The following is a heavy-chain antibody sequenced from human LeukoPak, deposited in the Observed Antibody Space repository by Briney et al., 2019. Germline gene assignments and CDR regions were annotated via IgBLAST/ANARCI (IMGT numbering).Heavy chain of an antibody. V-gene: IGHV3-30-3*01. CDR1: GFTFTTSA. Sequence: GGSLRLSCAASGFTFTTSAMHSVRQAPGKGLEWVAVISYDGSNKYYADSVKGRFTISRDDSKNTVYLQMNSLRAEDTAVYYCVRGSCGIYCYFDYWGQGALVTVSS. D-gene: IGHD1-26*01. CDR3: VRGSCGIYCYFDY. J-gene: IGHJ4*02. CDR2: ISYDGSNK.